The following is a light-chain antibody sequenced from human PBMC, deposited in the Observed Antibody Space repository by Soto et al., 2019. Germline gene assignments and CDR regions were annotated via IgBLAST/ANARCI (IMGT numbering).Light chain of an antibody. V-gene: IGLV2-14*01. CDR3: SSYTSSSTVV. CDR1: SSDVGASNY. Sequence: QSALTQPASVSGSPGQSITISCTATSSDVGASNYVSWYQQHPGKAPKLIIYEVTHRPSGVSNRFSASKSGSTASLTISGLQAEDEADYYCSSYTSSSTVVFGGGTQLTVL. J-gene: IGLJ2*01. CDR2: EVT.